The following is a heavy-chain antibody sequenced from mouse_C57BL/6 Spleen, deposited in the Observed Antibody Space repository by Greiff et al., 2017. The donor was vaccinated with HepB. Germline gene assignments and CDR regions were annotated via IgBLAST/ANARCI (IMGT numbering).Heavy chain of an antibody. V-gene: IGHV14-1*01. CDR1: GFNIKDYY. CDR3: TPFITTVVAGDYYAMDY. CDR2: IDPEDGDT. J-gene: IGHJ4*01. Sequence: EVQRVESGAELVRPGASVKLSCTASGFNIKDYYMHWVKQRPEQGLEWIGRIDPEDGDTEYAPKFQGKATMTADTSSNTAYLQLSSLTSEDTAVYYCTPFITTVVAGDYYAMDYWGQGTSVTVSS. D-gene: IGHD1-1*01.